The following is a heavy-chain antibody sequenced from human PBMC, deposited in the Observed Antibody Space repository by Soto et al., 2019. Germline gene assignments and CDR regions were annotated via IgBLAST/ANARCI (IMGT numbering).Heavy chain of an antibody. CDR3: ASRDIVVVPAAIRGGSDAFDI. CDR2: MNPNSGNT. D-gene: IGHD2-2*02. V-gene: IGHV1-8*01. CDR1: GYTFTSYD. J-gene: IGHJ3*02. Sequence: GASVKVSCKASGYTFTSYDINWVRQATSQGLEWMGWMNPNSGNTGYAQKFQGRVTMTRNTSISTAYMELSSLRSEDTAVYYCASRDIVVVPAAIRGGSDAFDIWGQGTMVTVSS.